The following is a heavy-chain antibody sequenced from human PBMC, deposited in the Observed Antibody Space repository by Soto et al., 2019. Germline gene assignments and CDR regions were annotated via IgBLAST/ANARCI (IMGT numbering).Heavy chain of an antibody. V-gene: IGHV4-31*03. CDR1: GGSISSGGYY. J-gene: IGHJ4*02. CDR3: AREALRYCSGGSCYRDFDY. Sequence: QVQLQESGPGLVKPSQTLSLTCTVSGGSISSGGYYWSWIRQHPGKGLEWIGYIYYSGSTYYNPSLKSRVTISVDTSKNQFSRKLSSVTAADTAVYYCAREALRYCSGGSCYRDFDYWGQGTLVTVSS. CDR2: IYYSGST. D-gene: IGHD2-15*01.